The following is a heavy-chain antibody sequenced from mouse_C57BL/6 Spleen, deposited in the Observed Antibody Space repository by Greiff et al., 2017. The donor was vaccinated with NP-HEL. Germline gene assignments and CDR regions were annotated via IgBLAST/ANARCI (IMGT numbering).Heavy chain of an antibody. CDR2: INNGGGST. CDR1: GFTFSDYY. D-gene: IGHD2-5*01. J-gene: IGHJ4*01. Sequence: EVQLVESGGGLVQPGGSLKLSCAASGFTFSDYYMYWVRQTPEQRLEWVAYINNGGGSTYYPDTVKGRVTISRDNAKNTLYLQMSRLTSEDTAMYYCASRVYSNYHAMDYWGQGTSVTVSS. V-gene: IGHV5-12*01. CDR3: ASRVYSNYHAMDY.